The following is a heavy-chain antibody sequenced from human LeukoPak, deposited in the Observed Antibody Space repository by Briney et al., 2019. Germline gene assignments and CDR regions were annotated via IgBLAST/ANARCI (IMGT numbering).Heavy chain of an antibody. Sequence: ASVKVSCKSSGVTFSNNSITWVRQAPGQGLEWLGGIIPILRSASYAQKFRGRLRMTSDESTTTAYMELSSLSSDDTAMYFCARARTSIRFTDSFDIWSQGTLVTVSS. V-gene: IGHV1-69*13. D-gene: IGHD2-21*01. J-gene: IGHJ3*02. CDR3: ARARTSIRFTDSFDI. CDR1: GVTFSNNS. CDR2: IIPILRSA.